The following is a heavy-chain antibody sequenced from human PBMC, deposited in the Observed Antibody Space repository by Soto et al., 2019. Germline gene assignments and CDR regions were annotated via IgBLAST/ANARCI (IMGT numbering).Heavy chain of an antibody. CDR3: ARGPGGPDGPGDY. Sequence: QVQLVQSGAEVKKPGASVKVSCKASGYTFTSYAMHWVRQAPGQRLERMGWINAGNGNTKYSQNFQGRVTMTRDTSASTAYMELSSLRSEDTAVYYCARGPGGPDGPGDYWGQGALVTVSS. J-gene: IGHJ4*02. CDR1: GYTFTSYA. V-gene: IGHV1-3*01. D-gene: IGHD2-15*01. CDR2: INAGNGNT.